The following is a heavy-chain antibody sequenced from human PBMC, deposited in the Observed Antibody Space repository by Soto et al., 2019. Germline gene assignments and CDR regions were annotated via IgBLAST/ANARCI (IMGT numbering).Heavy chain of an antibody. CDR3: ASYYYGSGSYYKYYYMDV. Sequence: PSETLSLTCTVSGGSISSYYWSWIRQPPGKGLEWIGYIYYSGSTNYNPSLKSRVTISVDTSKNQFSLKLSSVTAADTAVYYCASYYYGSGSYYKYYYMDVWGKGTTVTVSS. D-gene: IGHD3-10*01. V-gene: IGHV4-59*01. CDR2: IYYSGST. J-gene: IGHJ6*03. CDR1: GGSISSYY.